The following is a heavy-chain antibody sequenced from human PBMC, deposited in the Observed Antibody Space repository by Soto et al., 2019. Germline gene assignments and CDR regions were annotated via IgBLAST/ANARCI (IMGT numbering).Heavy chain of an antibody. CDR1: GYTFTSYC. V-gene: IGHV1-18*01. Sequence: QVQLVQSGAEVKKPGASVKVSCKASGYTFTSYCISWVRQAPGQGLEWMGWISTYNGNTNYAQKLQGRVTLTTDTSTSTAYMELRSLRSDDTAVYYCARARIGIAAAGSDYWGQGTLVTVSS. CDR3: ARARIGIAAAGSDY. J-gene: IGHJ4*02. CDR2: ISTYNGNT. D-gene: IGHD6-13*01.